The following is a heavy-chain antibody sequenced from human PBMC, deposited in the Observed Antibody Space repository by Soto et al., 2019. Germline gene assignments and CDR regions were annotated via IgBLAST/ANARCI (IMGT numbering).Heavy chain of an antibody. Sequence: SETLSLTCTVSGGSISSYYWSWIRQPPGKGLEWIGYIYYSGSTNYNPSLKSRVTISVDTSKNQFSLKLSSVTAADTAVYYCAAEEYSYGTHAFDIWRQGTMVTVSS. V-gene: IGHV4-59*01. CDR1: GGSISSYY. J-gene: IGHJ3*02. CDR3: AAEEYSYGTHAFDI. D-gene: IGHD5-18*01. CDR2: IYYSGST.